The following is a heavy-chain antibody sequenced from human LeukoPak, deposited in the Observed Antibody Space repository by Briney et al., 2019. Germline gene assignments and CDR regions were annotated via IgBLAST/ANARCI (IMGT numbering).Heavy chain of an antibody. CDR3: ATPAAIEGRDY. Sequence: SVKVSCKASGGTFSSYAISWVRQAPGQGLEWMGRIIPILGIANYAQKFQGRVTITADKSTSTAYMELSSLRSEDTAVYYCATPAAIEGRDYWGQGTLVTVSS. CDR2: IIPILGIA. D-gene: IGHD2-2*01. J-gene: IGHJ4*02. CDR1: GGTFSSYA. V-gene: IGHV1-69*04.